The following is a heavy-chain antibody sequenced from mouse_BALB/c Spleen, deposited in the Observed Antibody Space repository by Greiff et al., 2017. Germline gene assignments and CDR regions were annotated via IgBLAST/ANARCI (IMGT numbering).Heavy chain of an antibody. Sequence: VQLQQSGAELVRPGTSVKVSCKASGYAFTNYLIEWVKQRPGQGLEWIGVINPGSGGTNYNEKFKGKATLTADKSSSTAYMQLSSLTSDDSAVYFCARSGARASAMDYWGQGTSVTVSS. J-gene: IGHJ4*01. CDR1: GYAFTNYL. D-gene: IGHD3-1*01. CDR2: INPGSGGT. V-gene: IGHV1-54*03. CDR3: ARSGARASAMDY.